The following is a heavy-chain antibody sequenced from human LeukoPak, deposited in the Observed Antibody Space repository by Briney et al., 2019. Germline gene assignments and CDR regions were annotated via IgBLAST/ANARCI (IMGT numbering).Heavy chain of an antibody. Sequence: NRGESLKISCKGSGYSFTIYWISWVRPMPGKGLEWMGGIYPSDSYTSYSPSFQGHVTISADKSISTAYLQWSSLKASDTAMYYCARHLDSAGAVPADYGMDVWGKGTTVTVSS. CDR2: IYPSDSYT. J-gene: IGHJ6*04. D-gene: IGHD2-2*01. V-gene: IGHV5-10-1*01. CDR1: GYSFTIYW. CDR3: ARHLDSAGAVPADYGMDV.